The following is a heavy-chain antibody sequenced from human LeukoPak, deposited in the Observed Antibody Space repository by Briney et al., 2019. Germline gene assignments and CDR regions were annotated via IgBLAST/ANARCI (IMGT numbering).Heavy chain of an antibody. CDR2: MNPNSGNT. J-gene: IGHJ4*02. V-gene: IGHV1-8*01. Sequence: GASVKVSCKASGYTFTSYDINWVRQATGQGLEWMGWMNPNSGNTGYAQKFQGRVTMTRNTSISTAYMELSSLRSEDTAVYYCARDRGGARGQWLAYFDYWGQGTLVTVSS. D-gene: IGHD6-19*01. CDR1: GYTFTSYD. CDR3: ARDRGGARGQWLAYFDY.